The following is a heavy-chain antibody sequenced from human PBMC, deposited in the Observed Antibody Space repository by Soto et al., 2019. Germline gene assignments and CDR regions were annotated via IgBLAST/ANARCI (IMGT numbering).Heavy chain of an antibody. J-gene: IGHJ4*02. CDR3: AKDSWYFDL. Sequence: PRGSLRLSCEASGFIFTNFWMHWVRQVPGKGLVWVSRIDTSGSSTSYADSVKGRFTISRDNAKNTVSLQMNSLRAEDTGVYYCAKDSWYFDLWSQGSLVTVSS. CDR2: IDTSGSST. V-gene: IGHV3-74*01. D-gene: IGHD6-13*01. CDR1: GFIFTNFW.